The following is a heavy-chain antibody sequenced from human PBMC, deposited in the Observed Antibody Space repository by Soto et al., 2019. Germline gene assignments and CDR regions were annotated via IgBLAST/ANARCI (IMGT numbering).Heavy chain of an antibody. CDR1: VFTFSNYA. D-gene: IGHD4-17*01. V-gene: IGHV3-23*01. CDR2: ISNSGGST. Sequence: VQLLDSGVGLVQPGGSLRLSCAASVFTFSNYAMNWVRQAPGKGLEWVSTISNSGGSTNYADSVKGRFTISRDNSNNTLYLQMNRLRAADTAVYYCAIVPLRPYYFDYWGPGTLVTVSS. J-gene: IGHJ4*02. CDR3: AIVPLRPYYFDY.